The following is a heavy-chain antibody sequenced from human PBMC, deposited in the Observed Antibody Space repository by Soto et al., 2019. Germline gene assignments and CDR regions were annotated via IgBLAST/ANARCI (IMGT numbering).Heavy chain of an antibody. CDR2: ICDGISNT. V-gene: IGHV3-21*04. CDR1: GFTFSSYG. CDR3: ARATSGYGYYFDS. Sequence: PGGSLRLSCAASGFTFSSYGMHWVRQAPGKGLEWVSFICDGISNTNYADSVKGRFTISRDNAKNSLYLQMSSLRAEDTAVYYCARATSGYGYYFDSWGQGALVTVSS. J-gene: IGHJ4*02. D-gene: IGHD3-22*01.